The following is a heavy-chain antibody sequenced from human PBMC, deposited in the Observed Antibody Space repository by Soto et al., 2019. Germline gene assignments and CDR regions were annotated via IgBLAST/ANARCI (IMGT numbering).Heavy chain of an antibody. J-gene: IGHJ6*02. D-gene: IGHD6-19*01. Sequence: GSSLRLSCAASGFTLSSYGMHWVRQAPGTGLEWVAVISYDGSNKYYADSVKGRFTISRDNSKNTLYLQMNSLRAEDTVVHYCAKVTVAGTDGIYYYGMDVWGQGTTVTVSS. V-gene: IGHV3-30*18. CDR3: AKVTVAGTDGIYYYGMDV. CDR2: ISYDGSNK. CDR1: GFTLSSYG.